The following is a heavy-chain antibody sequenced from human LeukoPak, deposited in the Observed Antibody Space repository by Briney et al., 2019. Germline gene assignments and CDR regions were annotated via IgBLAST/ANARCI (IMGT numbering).Heavy chain of an antibody. CDR2: ISAYNGNT. CDR3: ERGISMGGSGWYIYYYMDV. J-gene: IGHJ6*03. CDR1: GYTFTSYG. Sequence: ASVKVSCKASGYTFTSYGISWVRQAPGRGLEWMGWISAYNGNTNYAQKLQGRVTMTTDTSTSTAYMELRSLRSDDTAVYYCERGISMGGSGWYIYYYMDVWGKGTTVTVSS. V-gene: IGHV1-18*01. D-gene: IGHD6-19*01.